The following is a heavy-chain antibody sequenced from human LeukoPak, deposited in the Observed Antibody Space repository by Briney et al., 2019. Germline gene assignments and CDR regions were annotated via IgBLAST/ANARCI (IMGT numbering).Heavy chain of an antibody. CDR3: ARDPYSSLPDI. V-gene: IGHV4-59*01. Sequence: SETLSLTCTVSGGSISSYYWSWIRQPPGKGLEWIGYIYYSGSTNYNPSLKSRVTISVDTSKNQFSLKLSSVTAADTAVYYCARDPYSSLPDIWGQGTMVTVSS. CDR1: GGSISSYY. CDR2: IYYSGST. D-gene: IGHD6-6*01. J-gene: IGHJ3*02.